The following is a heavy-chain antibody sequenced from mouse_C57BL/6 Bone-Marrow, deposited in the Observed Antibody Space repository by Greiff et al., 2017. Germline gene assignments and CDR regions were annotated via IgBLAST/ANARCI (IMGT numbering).Heavy chain of an antibody. J-gene: IGHJ2*01. CDR2: IDPSDSET. D-gene: IGHD1-1*01. CDR3: ARRYYYGSRGFDY. V-gene: IGHV1-52*01. CDR1: GYTFTSYW. Sequence: QVQLQQSGAELVRPGSSVKLSCKASGYTFTSYWMHWVKQRPIQGLEWIGNIDPSDSETHYNQKFKDKATLTVDKSSSTAYMQLSSLTSEDSAVYYCARRYYYGSRGFDYWGQGTTLTVSS.